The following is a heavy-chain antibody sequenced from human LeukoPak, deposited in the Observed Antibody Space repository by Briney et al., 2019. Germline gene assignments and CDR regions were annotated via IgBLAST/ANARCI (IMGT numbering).Heavy chain of an antibody. CDR2: IKRDGSET. J-gene: IGHJ4*02. Sequence: GGSLRLSCAVSGFTFSSYWMSWVRQAPGKGLEWVAHIKRDGSETYYVDSVKGRFTISRDNAKNSLYLHLNSLRAEDTAVYYCATYFYGEYGSYYFDYWGQGTLVTVSS. CDR3: ATYFYGEYGSYYFDY. D-gene: IGHD4-17*01. V-gene: IGHV3-7*05. CDR1: GFTFSSYW.